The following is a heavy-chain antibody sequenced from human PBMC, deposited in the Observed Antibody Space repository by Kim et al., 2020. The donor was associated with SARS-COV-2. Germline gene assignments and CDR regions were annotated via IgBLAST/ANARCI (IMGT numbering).Heavy chain of an antibody. V-gene: IGHV6-1*01. CDR2: TYYRSKWYN. D-gene: IGHD6-13*01. CDR3: ARGLTAAAGLYYYYYGMDV. Sequence: SQTLSLTCAISGDSVSSNSAAWNWIRQSPSRGLERLGRTYYRSKWYNDYAVSVKSRITINPDTSKNQFSLQLNSVTPEDTAVYYCARGLTAAAGLYYYYYGMDVWGQGTTVTVSS. CDR1: GDSVSSNSAA. J-gene: IGHJ6*02.